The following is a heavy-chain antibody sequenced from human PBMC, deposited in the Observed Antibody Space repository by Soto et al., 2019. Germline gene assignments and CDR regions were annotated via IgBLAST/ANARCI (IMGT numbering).Heavy chain of an antibody. CDR2: ISSSSSYI. CDR3: AGGPILARLVDY. D-gene: IGHD2-21*01. Sequence: GGSLRLSCAASGFTFSSYSMNWVRQAPGKGLEWVSSISSSSSYIYYADSVKGRFTISRDNAKNSLYLQMNSLRAEDTAVYYCAGGPILARLVDYWGQGTLVTVSS. J-gene: IGHJ4*02. CDR1: GFTFSSYS. V-gene: IGHV3-21*01.